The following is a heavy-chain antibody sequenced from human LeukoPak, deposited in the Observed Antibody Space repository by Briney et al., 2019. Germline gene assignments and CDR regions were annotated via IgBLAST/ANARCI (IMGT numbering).Heavy chain of an antibody. V-gene: IGHV1-18*01. CDR3: ARRGSLRYFDWDFDY. D-gene: IGHD3-9*01. CDR1: GYTFTGYG. Sequence: ASVKVSCKASGYTFTGYGTSWVRQAPGQGLEWMGWISAYNGNTNYAQKLQGRVTMTTDTSTSTAYMELRSLRSDDTAVYYCARRGSLRYFDWDFDYWGQGTLVTVSS. CDR2: ISAYNGNT. J-gene: IGHJ4*02.